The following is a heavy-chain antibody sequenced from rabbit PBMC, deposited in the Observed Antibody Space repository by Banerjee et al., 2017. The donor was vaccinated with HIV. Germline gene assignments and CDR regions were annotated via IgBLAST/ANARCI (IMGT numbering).Heavy chain of an antibody. V-gene: IGHV1S43*01. Sequence: QSLEESGGDLVKPGASLTLTCTASGFSFSSNYWICWVRQAPGKGLEWIACIYTSSGSTWYASWVNGRFTISRSTSLNTVDLKMTSLTAADTATYFCARMGWYAGYAGYGYFNLWGPGTLVTVS. D-gene: IGHD7-1*01. CDR2: IYTSSGST. CDR1: GFSFSSNYW. CDR3: ARMGWYAGYAGYGYFNL. J-gene: IGHJ4*01.